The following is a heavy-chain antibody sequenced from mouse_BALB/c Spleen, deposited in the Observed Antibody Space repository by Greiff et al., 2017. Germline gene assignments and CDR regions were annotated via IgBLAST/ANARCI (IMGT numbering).Heavy chain of an antibody. J-gene: IGHJ2*01. D-gene: IGHD2-3*01. CDR2: INPGSGGT. CDR3: ARMILYYFDY. Sequence: QVQLKESGAELVRPGTSVKVSCKASGYAFTSYLIEWVKQRPGQGLEWIGVINPGSGGTNYNEKFKGKATLTADKSSSTAYMQLSSLTSDDSAVYFCARMILYYFDYWGQGTTLTVSS. CDR1: GYAFTSYL. V-gene: IGHV1-54*01.